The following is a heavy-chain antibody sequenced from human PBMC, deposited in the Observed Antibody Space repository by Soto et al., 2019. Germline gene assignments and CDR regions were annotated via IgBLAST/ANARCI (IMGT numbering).Heavy chain of an antibody. D-gene: IGHD2-2*01. J-gene: IGHJ4*02. CDR2: ISNDVRNI. Sequence: AGGSLRLSCAASGLTFSTYGFHWVRQAPGKGLEWVAVISNDVRNIHYAESVKGRFTISRDNSKNTLYLQMNSLRPNDTAVYYCVKDSLGGMTPVFMPGPDWGQGTLVTVS. CDR1: GLTFSTYG. V-gene: IGHV3-30*18. CDR3: VKDSLGGMTPVFMPGPD.